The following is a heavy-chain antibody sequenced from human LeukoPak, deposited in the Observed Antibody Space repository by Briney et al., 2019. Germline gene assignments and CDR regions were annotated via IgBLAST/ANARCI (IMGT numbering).Heavy chain of an antibody. D-gene: IGHD6-19*01. CDR2: IYHSGST. J-gene: IGHJ4*02. V-gene: IGHV4-38-2*01. Sequence: SETLSLTCPVSGYSISGGYYWGWIRQPPGKGLEWIGSIYHSGSTYYNPSLKSRVTISVDTSKNQFSLKLSSVTAADTAVYYCARTSSGWYLGTNFDYWGQGTLVTVSS. CDR1: GYSISGGYY. CDR3: ARTSSGWYLGTNFDY.